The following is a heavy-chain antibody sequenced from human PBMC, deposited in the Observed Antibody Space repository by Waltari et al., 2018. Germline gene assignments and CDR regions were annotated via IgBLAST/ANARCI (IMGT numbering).Heavy chain of an antibody. D-gene: IGHD3-9*01. CDR1: GYTFTGYY. Sequence: QVQLVQSGAEVKKPGASVKVSCKASGYTFTGYYMHWVRQAPGQGLEWMGWINPNSGGTNYAQKFQGRVTMTRDTSISTAYMELSRLRSDDTAVYYCARGSYYDILTGYYKDYWGQGTLVTVSS. J-gene: IGHJ4*02. CDR2: INPNSGGT. CDR3: ARGSYYDILTGYYKDY. V-gene: IGHV1-2*02.